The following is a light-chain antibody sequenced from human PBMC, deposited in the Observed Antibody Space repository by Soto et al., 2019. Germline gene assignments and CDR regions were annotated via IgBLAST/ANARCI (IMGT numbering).Light chain of an antibody. CDR3: QQSYSTPRQT. J-gene: IGKJ1*01. CDR2: AAS. Sequence: DIQMTQSPSSLSASVGDRVTITCRASQSISSYLNWYQQKPGKAPKLLIYAASSLQSGVPSRFSGSGSGTYFTLTISSLQPEDFATYYCQQSYSTPRQTFGQGTKVEIK. CDR1: QSISSY. V-gene: IGKV1-39*01.